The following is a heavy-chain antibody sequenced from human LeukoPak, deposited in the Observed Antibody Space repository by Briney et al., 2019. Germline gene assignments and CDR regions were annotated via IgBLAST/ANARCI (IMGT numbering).Heavy chain of an antibody. CDR1: GFTFSRFP. D-gene: IGHD4-23*01. CDR2: ISSTSTTI. CDR3: SRDRTDYGGYFDF. Sequence: GGSLRLSCAASGFTFSRFPMNWVRQAPGKGLEWISYISSTSTTIDYADSVKGRFTISRDNARNSLFLQMNSLRDEDTAVYYCSRDRTDYGGYFDFRGQGTLVTVSS. V-gene: IGHV3-48*02. J-gene: IGHJ4*02.